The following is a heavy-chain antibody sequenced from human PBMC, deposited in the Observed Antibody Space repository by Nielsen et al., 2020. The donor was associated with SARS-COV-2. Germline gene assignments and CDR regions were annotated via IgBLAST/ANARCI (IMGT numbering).Heavy chain of an antibody. Sequence: VRQAPGKGLEVIGQIHHSGSTNYNPSLKSRVTISIDKSKNHFSLKLTSVTAADTAVYYCARDTMVRGVIIPYYYYGMDVWGQGTTVTVSS. J-gene: IGHJ6*02. D-gene: IGHD3-10*01. V-gene: IGHV4-4*02. CDR2: IHHSGST. CDR3: ARDTMVRGVIIPYYYYGMDV.